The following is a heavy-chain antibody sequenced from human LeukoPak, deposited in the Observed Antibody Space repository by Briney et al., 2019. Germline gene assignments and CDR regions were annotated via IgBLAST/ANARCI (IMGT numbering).Heavy chain of an antibody. CDR2: ISYDGSNK. CDR1: GFTFSSYG. D-gene: IGHD3-10*01. V-gene: IGHV3-30*03. CDR3: ARDSYQDYYGRFDP. J-gene: IGHJ5*02. Sequence: GGSLRLSCAASGFTFSSYGMHWVRQAPGKGLEWVAVISYDGSNKYYADSVKGRSTISRDDSKNTLYLQMNSLRAEDTAVYYCARDSYQDYYGRFDPWGQGTLVIVSS.